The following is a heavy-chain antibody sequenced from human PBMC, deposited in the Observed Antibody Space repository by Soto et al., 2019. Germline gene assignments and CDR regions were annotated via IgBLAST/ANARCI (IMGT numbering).Heavy chain of an antibody. J-gene: IGHJ6*02. V-gene: IGHV3-11*06. CDR3: ARDRIQLWLQNYYYYYGMDV. D-gene: IGHD5-18*01. CDR2: ISSSSSYT. Sequence: GGSLRLSCAASGFTFSDYYMSWIRQAPGKGLEWVSYISSSSSYTNYADSVNGRFTISRDNAKNSLYLQMNSLRAEDTAVYYCARDRIQLWLQNYYYYYGMDVWGQGTTVTVSS. CDR1: GFTFSDYY.